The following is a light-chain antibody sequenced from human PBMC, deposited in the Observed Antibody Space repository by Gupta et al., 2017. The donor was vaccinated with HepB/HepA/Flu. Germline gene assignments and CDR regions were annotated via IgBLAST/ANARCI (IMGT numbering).Light chain of an antibody. Sequence: DIHLTQSPSSLSASVGDRVTITCQVSQDITKYLNWYQQKPGNAPKLLIYDASNLQAGVPPRFSGSGSGTELTLSINSLRTEDIATYYCQQYEDVPRTFGPGTKVDLK. V-gene: IGKV1-33*01. CDR3: QQYEDVPRT. J-gene: IGKJ3*01. CDR1: QDITKY. CDR2: DAS.